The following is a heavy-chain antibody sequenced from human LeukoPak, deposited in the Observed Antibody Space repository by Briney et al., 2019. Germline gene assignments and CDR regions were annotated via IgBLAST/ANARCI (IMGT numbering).Heavy chain of an antibody. V-gene: IGHV4-59*01. CDR2: ISYSRSS. D-gene: IGHD6-19*01. J-gene: IGHJ4*02. CDR3: TRGERLGLDS. Sequence: PSETLSLTCTVSGASITTYYWSWIRQSPGKGLEWIGYISYSRSSNYNPSLKSRVTISVDTPKNQFSLKLTSVTAADTAVYYCTRGERLGLDSWGQGTLVTVSS. CDR1: GASITTYY.